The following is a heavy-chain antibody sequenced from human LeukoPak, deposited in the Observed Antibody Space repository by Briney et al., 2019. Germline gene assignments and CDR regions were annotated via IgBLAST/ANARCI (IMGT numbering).Heavy chain of an antibody. CDR1: GFTFSSYG. CDR2: ISYDGSNK. J-gene: IGHJ6*03. D-gene: IGHD2-2*03. V-gene: IGHV3-30*03. Sequence: GGSLRLSCAASGFTFSSYGMHWVRQAPGKGLEWVAVISYDGSNKYYADSVKGRFTISRDNSKNSLYLQMNSLRAEDTAVYYCARDGYCSSTSCHGSYYYMDVWGKGTTVTVSS. CDR3: ARDGYCSSTSCHGSYYYMDV.